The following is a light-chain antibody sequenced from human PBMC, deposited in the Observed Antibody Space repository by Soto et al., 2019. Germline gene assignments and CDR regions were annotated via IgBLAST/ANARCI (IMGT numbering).Light chain of an antibody. Sequence: QSVLTQPPSASATPGQRVTISCSGSSSNIGSNSVNWYQQVPGTAPRLLIYSNNQRPSGVPDRLSGSKSGTSASLAISGLLSEDEADYYCASWDDSLNAYVFGGGTKLTVL. V-gene: IGLV1-44*01. CDR1: SSNIGSNS. J-gene: IGLJ1*01. CDR3: ASWDDSLNAYV. CDR2: SNN.